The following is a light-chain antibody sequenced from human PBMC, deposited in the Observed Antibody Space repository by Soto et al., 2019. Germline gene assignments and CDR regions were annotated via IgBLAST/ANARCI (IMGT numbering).Light chain of an antibody. CDR1: ESVSSN. Sequence: EVVMTQSPATLSVSPGERATLSCRASESVSSNLAWYQQRPGQAPRLVIYGASTRATGIPDRFSGGGSGTEFTLTISSLQSEDFAVYYCQQRSNWPPAWTFGQGTKVDIK. J-gene: IGKJ1*01. CDR3: QQRSNWPPAWT. CDR2: GAS. V-gene: IGKV3-15*01.